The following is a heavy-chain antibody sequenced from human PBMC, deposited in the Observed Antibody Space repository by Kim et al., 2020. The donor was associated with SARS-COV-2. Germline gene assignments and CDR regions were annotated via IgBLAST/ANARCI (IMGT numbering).Heavy chain of an antibody. CDR3: ACTRFYYGMDV. Sequence: SETLSLTCTVSGGSISSYYWSWIRQPPGKGLEWIGYIYYSGSTNYNPSLKSRVTISVDTSKNQFSLKLSSVTAAYTAVYYCACTRFYYGMDVWGQGTTVTVSS. V-gene: IGHV4-59*08. D-gene: IGHD1-1*01. J-gene: IGHJ6*02. CDR2: IYYSGST. CDR1: GGSISSYY.